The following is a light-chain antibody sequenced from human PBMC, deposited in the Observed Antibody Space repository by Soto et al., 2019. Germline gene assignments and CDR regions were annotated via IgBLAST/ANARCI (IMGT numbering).Light chain of an antibody. J-gene: IGKJ2*01. CDR3: QQYGSSPRT. Sequence: EIVLTQSPGTLSLSPGERASLSCRASQSVSSSSLGWYQQKPGQAPRLLIYGASSRATGIPDRFSGSGSGTDLTLTISRLEPEDFAVYYCQQYGSSPRTFGQGTKLEIK. CDR2: GAS. V-gene: IGKV3-20*01. CDR1: QSVSSSS.